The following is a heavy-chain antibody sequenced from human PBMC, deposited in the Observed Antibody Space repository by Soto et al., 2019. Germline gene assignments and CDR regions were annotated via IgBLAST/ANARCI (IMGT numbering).Heavy chain of an antibody. V-gene: IGHV1-69*06. Sequence: SVKVSCKASGGTFSSYAISWVRQAPGQGLEWMGGIIPIFGTANYAQKFQGRVTITADKSTSTAYMELSSLRSEDTAVYYCARDRGGSPWYYYYGMDVWGQGTTVTVSS. CDR2: IIPIFGTA. J-gene: IGHJ6*02. CDR1: GGTFSSYA. D-gene: IGHD1-26*01. CDR3: ARDRGGSPWYYYYGMDV.